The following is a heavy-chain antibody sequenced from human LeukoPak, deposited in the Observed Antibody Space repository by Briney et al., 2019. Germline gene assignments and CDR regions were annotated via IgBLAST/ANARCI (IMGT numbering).Heavy chain of an antibody. CDR3: AKGGQDFDFWRFDL. V-gene: IGHV3-23*01. CDR2: ISNTGGRT. CDR1: VFSFSDSA. D-gene: IGHD3-3*01. Sequence: GGALRLSCAASVFSFSDSAVSWVRHSPGEGLQWVSPISNTGGRTYYADSVKGRFTITRDNSRNTVYLQMNSLRAGDTARYYCAKGGQDFDFWRFDLWGQGILVIVSS. J-gene: IGHJ5*02.